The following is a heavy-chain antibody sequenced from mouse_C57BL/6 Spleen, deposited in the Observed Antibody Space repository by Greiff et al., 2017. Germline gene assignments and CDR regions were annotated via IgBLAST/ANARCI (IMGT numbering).Heavy chain of an antibody. Sequence: QVQLQQPGAELVKPGASVKLSCKASGYTFTSYWMHWVKQRPGQGLEWIGMIHPNSGRTNYNEKFKSKATLTVDNSSSTAYRQLSSLTSEDSAVYYCARRELFFDYWGQGTTLTVSS. V-gene: IGHV1-64*01. J-gene: IGHJ2*01. CDR3: ARRELFFDY. CDR1: GYTFTSYW. CDR2: IHPNSGRT.